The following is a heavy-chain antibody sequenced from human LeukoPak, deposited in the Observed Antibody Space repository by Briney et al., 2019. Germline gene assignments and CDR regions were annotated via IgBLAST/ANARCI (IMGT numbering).Heavy chain of an antibody. CDR3: ARYSSGYSWFDP. V-gene: IGHV1-18*01. J-gene: IGHJ5*02. CDR1: GYTFTSYG. D-gene: IGHD3-22*01. CDR2: ISAYNGNT. Sequence: ASVKVSCKASGYTFTSYGISRVRQAPGQGLEWMGWISAYNGNTNYAQKLQGRVTMTTDTSTSTAYMELRSLRSDDTAVYYCARYSSGYSWFDPWGQGTLVTVSS.